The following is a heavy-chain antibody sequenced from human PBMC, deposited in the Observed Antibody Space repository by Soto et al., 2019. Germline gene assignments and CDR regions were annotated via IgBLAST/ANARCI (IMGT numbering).Heavy chain of an antibody. Sequence: PGGSLRLSCAASGFTFTSYWMHWVRQVPGKGLVWVSRINGDGSYASYADFVKGRFTISRDNAKNTVHLQMNSLSAEDTGVYYCARVGFLEWLTEYYAMDVWGQGTTVTVSS. CDR1: GFTFTSYW. D-gene: IGHD3-3*01. CDR3: ARVGFLEWLTEYYAMDV. J-gene: IGHJ6*02. V-gene: IGHV3-74*01. CDR2: INGDGSYA.